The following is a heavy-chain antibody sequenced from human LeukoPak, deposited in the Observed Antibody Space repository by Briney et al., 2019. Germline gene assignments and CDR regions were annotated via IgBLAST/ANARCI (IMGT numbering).Heavy chain of an antibody. D-gene: IGHD2-15*01. CDR1: GGSISSGDYY. CDR2: INHSGST. Sequence: SETLSLTCTVSGGSISSGDYYWSWIRQPPGKGLEWIGEINHSGSTNYNPSLKSRVTISVDTSKNQFSLKLSSVTAADTAVFYCARGRVRYCSGGSCFPSYGMDVWGKGTTVTVSS. CDR3: ARGRVRYCSGGSCFPSYGMDV. V-gene: IGHV4-39*07. J-gene: IGHJ6*04.